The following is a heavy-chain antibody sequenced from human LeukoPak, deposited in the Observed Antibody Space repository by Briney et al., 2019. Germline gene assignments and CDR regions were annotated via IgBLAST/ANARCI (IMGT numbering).Heavy chain of an antibody. CDR1: GFTFTNAR. Sequence: PGGSLRLSCAASGFTFTNARMSWVRQASGKGLEWVGRVTSKTEGGTADYGAPVKGRFTISRDDSKNILYLQMSSLETEDTGVYYCTTVGNWNPRSYWGQGTLVTVSS. V-gene: IGHV3-15*01. D-gene: IGHD1-20*01. CDR2: VTSKTEGGTA. J-gene: IGHJ4*02. CDR3: TTVGNWNPRSY.